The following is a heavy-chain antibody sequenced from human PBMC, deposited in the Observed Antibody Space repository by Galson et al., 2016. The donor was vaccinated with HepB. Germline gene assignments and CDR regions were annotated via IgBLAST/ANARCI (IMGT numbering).Heavy chain of an antibody. CDR2: ISSSSSTI. D-gene: IGHD3-3*01. CDR3: ARGNRNYDFWSGYYSAY. CDR1: GFTFSSYS. Sequence: SLRLSCAASGFTFSSYSMNWVRQAPGKGLEWVSYISSSSSTIYYADSVKGRFTISRDNAKNTLYLQMNSLRAEDTAVYYCARGNRNYDFWSGYYSAYWGQGTLVTVSS. V-gene: IGHV3-48*01. J-gene: IGHJ4*02.